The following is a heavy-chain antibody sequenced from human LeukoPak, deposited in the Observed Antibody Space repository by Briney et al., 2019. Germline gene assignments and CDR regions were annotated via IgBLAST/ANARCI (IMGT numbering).Heavy chain of an antibody. CDR2: IYSGGST. V-gene: IGHV3-66*04. CDR1: GFTVSSNY. D-gene: IGHD3-16*01. J-gene: IGHJ4*02. Sequence: SGGSLRLSCAASGFTVSSNYMSWVRQAPGKGLEWVSVIYSGGSTYYADSVKGRFTISRDNAKNSLYLQMNSLRAEDTAVYYCAKHHYVWGSYSPSHFDYWGQGTLVTVSS. CDR3: AKHHYVWGSYSPSHFDY.